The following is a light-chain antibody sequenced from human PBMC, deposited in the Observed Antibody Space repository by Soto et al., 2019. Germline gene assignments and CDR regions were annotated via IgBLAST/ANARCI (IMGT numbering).Light chain of an antibody. V-gene: IGKV1-5*03. J-gene: IGKJ1*01. CDR1: QSIGSR. CDR3: QHYNSYPWT. Sequence: DIQMTQSPSTLSASVGDRVTITCRASQSIGSRLAWYQQKPGKAPNLLIYKASSLESGVPSRFSGSGSGTEFTLTISSLQPDDFATYYCQHYNSYPWTFGQGTKVEIK. CDR2: KAS.